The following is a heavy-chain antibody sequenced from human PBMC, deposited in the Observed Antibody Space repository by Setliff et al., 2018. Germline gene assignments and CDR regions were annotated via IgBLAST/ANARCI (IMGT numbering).Heavy chain of an antibody. D-gene: IGHD3-3*01. CDR1: RYTFNDYY. V-gene: IGHV1-69*06. J-gene: IGHJ3*02. CDR2: IIPIFGTA. CDR3: AISTIFGVVSPTPDAFDI. Sequence: VKVSCKAFRYTFNDYYIHWVRQTPGQGLEWMGRIIPIFGTANYAQKFQGRVTITADKSTSTAYMELSRLRSEDTAVYYCAISTIFGVVSPTPDAFDIWGQGTMVTVSS.